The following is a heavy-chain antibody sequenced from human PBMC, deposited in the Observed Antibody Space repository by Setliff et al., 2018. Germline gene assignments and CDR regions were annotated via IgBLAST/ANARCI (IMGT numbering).Heavy chain of an antibody. V-gene: IGHV3-33*03. Sequence: GGSLRLSCAASGFSFSSFGMHWVRQAPGKGLEWVANIWYQGSNKYYADSVKGRFTISRENSKNTVYLQMNSLRVEDTAVYFCGKDRHREGGIPKYFDYWGQGTLVTVSS. CDR3: GKDRHREGGIPKYFDY. D-gene: IGHD2-21*01. CDR1: GFSFSSFG. CDR2: IWYQGSNK. J-gene: IGHJ4*02.